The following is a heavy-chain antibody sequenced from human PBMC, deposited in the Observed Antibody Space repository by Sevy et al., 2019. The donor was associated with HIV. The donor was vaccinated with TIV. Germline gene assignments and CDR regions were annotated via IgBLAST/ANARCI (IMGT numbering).Heavy chain of an antibody. V-gene: IGHV4-59*11. CDR3: ARGLKDCRGGSCLWYFEH. CDR1: GGSISSHY. Sequence: SETRSLTCIVSGGSISSHYWSWIRQPPGKGLEWIGYIYYPGSTNYNPSLKSRVTISVDMSKNQFSLKLSSVTAADTAVYYCARGLKDCRGGSCLWYFEHWGQGTLVTVSS. J-gene: IGHJ1*01. CDR2: IYYPGST. D-gene: IGHD2-15*01.